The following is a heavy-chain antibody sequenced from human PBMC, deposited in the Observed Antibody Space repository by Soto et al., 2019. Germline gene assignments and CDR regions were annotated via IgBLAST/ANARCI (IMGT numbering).Heavy chain of an antibody. V-gene: IGHV4-34*01. Sequence: SETLSLTCAVYGGSFSGYYWSWIRQPPGKGLEWIGEINHSGSTNYNPSLKSRVTISVDTSKNQFSLKLSSVTAADTAVYCCASKGVTIFAWGQGTLVTVSS. J-gene: IGHJ4*02. CDR3: ASKGVTIFA. D-gene: IGHD3-3*01. CDR1: GGSFSGYY. CDR2: INHSGST.